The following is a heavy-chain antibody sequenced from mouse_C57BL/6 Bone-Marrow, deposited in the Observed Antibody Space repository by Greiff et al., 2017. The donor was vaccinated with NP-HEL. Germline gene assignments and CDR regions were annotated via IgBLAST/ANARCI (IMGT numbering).Heavy chain of an antibody. CDR3: ARPSYSNFYAMDY. D-gene: IGHD2-5*01. J-gene: IGHJ4*01. Sequence: QVQLKQSGAELARPGASVKMSCKASGYTFTSYTMHWVKQRPGQGLEWIGYINPSSGYTKYNQKFKDKATLTADKSSSTAYMQLSSLTSEASAVYYCARPSYSNFYAMDYGGKGTSVTVSS. V-gene: IGHV1-4*01. CDR1: GYTFTSYT. CDR2: INPSSGYT.